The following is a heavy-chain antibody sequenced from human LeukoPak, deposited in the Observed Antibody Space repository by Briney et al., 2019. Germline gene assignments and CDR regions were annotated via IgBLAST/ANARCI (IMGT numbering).Heavy chain of an antibody. V-gene: IGHV3-30*02. CDR2: IRYDGSNK. J-gene: IGHJ4*02. CDR3: AKDRGYYDFWSGTYYFDY. CDR1: GFTFSSYG. D-gene: IGHD3-3*01. Sequence: PGGSLRLSCATSGFTFSSYGMHWVRQAPGKGLEWVAFIRYDGSNKYYADSVKGRFTISRDNSKNTLYLQMNSLRAEDTAVYYCAKDRGYYDFWSGTYYFDYWGQGTLVTVSS.